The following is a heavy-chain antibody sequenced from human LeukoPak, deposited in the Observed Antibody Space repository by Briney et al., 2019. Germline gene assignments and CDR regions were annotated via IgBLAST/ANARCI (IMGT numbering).Heavy chain of an antibody. J-gene: IGHJ6*02. CDR2: ISYDGSNK. CDR1: GFTLSNYE. V-gene: IGHV3-30*18. Sequence: PGGSLRLSCAASGFTLSNYEMNWVRQAPGKGLEWVAVISYDGSNKYYADSVKGRFTISRDNSKNTLYLQMNSLRAEDTAVYYCAKEVALAGKTEDYYYGMDVWGQGTTVTVSS. D-gene: IGHD5-12*01. CDR3: AKEVALAGKTEDYYYGMDV.